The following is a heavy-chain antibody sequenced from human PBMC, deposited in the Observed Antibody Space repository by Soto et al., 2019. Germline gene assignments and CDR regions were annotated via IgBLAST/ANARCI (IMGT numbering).Heavy chain of an antibody. Sequence: SETLSLPRSVSGCSISSTSWWSWVRQPPGKGLEWIGDISHRGNTNYNPSLKSRLNISVDKSKNNFSLRLSSVTAADTAVYYCARGCSGGSCYPLMDVWGQGTTVTVSS. J-gene: IGHJ6*02. D-gene: IGHD2-15*01. CDR1: GCSISSTSW. CDR3: ARGCSGGSCYPLMDV. CDR2: ISHRGNT. V-gene: IGHV4-4*02.